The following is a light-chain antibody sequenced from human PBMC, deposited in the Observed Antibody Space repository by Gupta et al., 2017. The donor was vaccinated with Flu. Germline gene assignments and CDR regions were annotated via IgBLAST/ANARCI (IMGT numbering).Light chain of an antibody. CDR1: QNISSH. J-gene: IGKJ1*01. CDR2: GTS. Sequence: SQMTHPPSSLSASVGDRVTITCRASQNISSHLNWYHQRPGKAPKLLIYGTSTLQSGVPSRFSGSASGTLFTLTISGLQPDDFATYYCHQRNSDPQTFGQGTKVE. V-gene: IGKV1-39*01. CDR3: HQRNSDPQT.